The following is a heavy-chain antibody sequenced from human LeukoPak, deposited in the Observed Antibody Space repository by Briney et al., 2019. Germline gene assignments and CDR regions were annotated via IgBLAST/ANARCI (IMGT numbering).Heavy chain of an antibody. CDR1: GFTFGSYA. D-gene: IGHD6-13*01. J-gene: IGHJ6*02. V-gene: IGHV3-23*01. CDR3: AKDKAAAGSYGLVV. CDR2: ISGSGGST. Sequence: QPGGSLRLSCAASGFTFGSYAMTWVRQAPGKGLDWVSSISGSGGSTYYADSVKGRFIISRDNSKNTLYLQMSSLRAEDTAVYYCAKDKAAAGSYGLVVWGQGTTVTVSS.